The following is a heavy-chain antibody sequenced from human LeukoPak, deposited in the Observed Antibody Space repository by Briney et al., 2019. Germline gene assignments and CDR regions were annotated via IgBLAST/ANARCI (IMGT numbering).Heavy chain of an antibody. J-gene: IGHJ5*02. Sequence: GGSLRLSCAVSGFTFSHYAMSWVRQAPGTGLEWVGSLTDSGDATYYADSVKGRLNIYRDNSNSTLYLHISGLRDEDTAVYYCARGYSHNSGGWLDPWGQGTLVTVSS. V-gene: IGHV3-23*01. CDR3: ARGYSHNSGGWLDP. CDR2: LTDSGDAT. D-gene: IGHD5-12*01. CDR1: GFTFSHYA.